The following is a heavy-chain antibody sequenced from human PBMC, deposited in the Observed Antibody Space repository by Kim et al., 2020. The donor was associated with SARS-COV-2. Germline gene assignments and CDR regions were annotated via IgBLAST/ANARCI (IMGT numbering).Heavy chain of an antibody. CDR1: GGAISSYY. J-gene: IGHJ2*01. CDR2: IYYSGST. D-gene: IGHD3-3*01. V-gene: IGHV4-59*01. CDR3: ARDHREWLQYTSNWYFDL. Sequence: SETLSLTCTVSGGAISSYYWSWIRQPPGKGLEWIGYIYYSGSTNYNPSLKSRVTLSVETSKNQFSLRLSSVTAADTAMYYCARDHREWLQYTSNWYFDLWGRGTLVTVSS.